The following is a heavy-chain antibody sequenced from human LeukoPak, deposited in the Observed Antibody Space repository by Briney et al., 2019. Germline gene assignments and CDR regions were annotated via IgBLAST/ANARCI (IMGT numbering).Heavy chain of an antibody. CDR2: IYYSGST. V-gene: IGHV4-59*13. J-gene: IGHJ6*03. CDR3: ARHRRGYSYGGYYMDV. D-gene: IGHD5-18*01. Sequence: PSETLSLTCTVSGGSISRYYWSWIRPPPGKGLEWIGYIYYSGSTNYNPSLKSRVTISVDTSKYQFSLKLSSVTAADTAVYYCARHRRGYSYGGYYMDVWGKGTTVTISS. CDR1: GGSISRYY.